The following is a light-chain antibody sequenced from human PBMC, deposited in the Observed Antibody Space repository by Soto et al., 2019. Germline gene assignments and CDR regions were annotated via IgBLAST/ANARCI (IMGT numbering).Light chain of an antibody. Sequence: QSALTQPASVSGSPGQSITISCAGTSSDVGGYNYVSWYQQHPGKAPKLMIYEVTNRPSGVFNRSSGSKSGNTASLTISGLQAEDEADYYCTSYTGSSTPWVFGGGTKLTVL. CDR1: SSDVGGYNY. J-gene: IGLJ3*02. CDR3: TSYTGSSTPWV. CDR2: EVT. V-gene: IGLV2-14*01.